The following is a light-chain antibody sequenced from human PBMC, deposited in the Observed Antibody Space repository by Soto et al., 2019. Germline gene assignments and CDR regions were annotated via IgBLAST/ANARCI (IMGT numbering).Light chain of an antibody. Sequence: QITHSPSSLSASVGDRVTITCRASQSIGSNLNWYQQSPGKAPKLLVFAASSKPRGVPLRFDARGSGTDFSLTIYNLQPDDFVTYYCQQTHTFPWTFGQGTKVDIK. CDR3: QQTHTFPWT. CDR1: QSIGSN. V-gene: IGKV1-39*01. CDR2: AAS. J-gene: IGKJ1*01.